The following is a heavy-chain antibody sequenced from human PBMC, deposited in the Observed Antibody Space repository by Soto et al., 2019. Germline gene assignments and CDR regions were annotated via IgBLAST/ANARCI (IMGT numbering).Heavy chain of an antibody. J-gene: IGHJ3*02. D-gene: IGHD2-2*01. CDR3: ARDGYCSSTSGYISNDAFYI. CDR2: INHSGST. Sequence: QVQLQQWGAGLLKPSETLSLTCAVYGGSFSGYYWSWIRQPPGQGLEWIGEINHSGSTNYNPSLKSPGTISVDTSKYQFSLKLSSVTAADTAVYYCARDGYCSSTSGYISNDAFYIWCQGTMVTVSS. V-gene: IGHV4-34*01. CDR1: GGSFSGYY.